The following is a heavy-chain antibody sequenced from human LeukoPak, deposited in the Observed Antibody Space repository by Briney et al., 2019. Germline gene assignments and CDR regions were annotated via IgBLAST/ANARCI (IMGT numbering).Heavy chain of an antibody. J-gene: IGHJ6*02. Sequence: SVKVSCKASGGTFSSYAISWVRQAPGQGLEWMGGIIPIFGTANYAQKFQARVTTTADESTSTAYMELSSLRSEDTAVYYCATDDSCSSTGCYYYYGMAVLGQGTTGTGSS. D-gene: IGHD2-2*01. CDR2: IIPIFGTA. V-gene: IGHV1-69*13. CDR3: ATDDSCSSTGCYYYYGMAV. CDR1: GGTFSSYA.